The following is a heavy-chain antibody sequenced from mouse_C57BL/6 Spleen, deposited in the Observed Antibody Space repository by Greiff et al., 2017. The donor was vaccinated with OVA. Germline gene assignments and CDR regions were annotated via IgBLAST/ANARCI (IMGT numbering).Heavy chain of an antibody. CDR3: TDSNYRGYYAMDY. D-gene: IGHD2-5*01. Sequence: DVKLVESGGGLVQPGGSMKLSCVASGFTFSNYWMNWVRQSPEKGLEWVAQIRLKSDNYATHYAESVKGRFTISRDDSKSSVYLQMNNLRAEDTGIYYCTDSNYRGYYAMDYWGQGTSVTVSS. J-gene: IGHJ4*01. V-gene: IGHV6-3*01. CDR1: GFTFSNYW. CDR2: IRLKSDNYAT.